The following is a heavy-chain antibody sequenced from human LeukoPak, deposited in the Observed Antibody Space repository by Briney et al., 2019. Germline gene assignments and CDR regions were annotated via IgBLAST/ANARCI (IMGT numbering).Heavy chain of an antibody. Sequence: AGGSLRLSCAASGFTFSSYAMSWVRQAPGKGLEWVSAISGSGGSTYYADSVKGRFTISRDNPKNTLYLQMNSLRAEDTAVYYCAKDRYYYDSSGYYVYWGQGTLVTVSS. J-gene: IGHJ4*02. CDR3: AKDRYYYDSSGYYVY. CDR1: GFTFSSYA. CDR2: ISGSGGST. D-gene: IGHD3-22*01. V-gene: IGHV3-23*01.